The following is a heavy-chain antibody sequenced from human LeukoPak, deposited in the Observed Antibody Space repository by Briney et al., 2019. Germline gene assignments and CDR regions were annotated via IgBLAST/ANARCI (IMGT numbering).Heavy chain of an antibody. D-gene: IGHD1-26*01. J-gene: IGHJ4*02. CDR2: ISSSSSTI. CDR3: ARDPRGGATTSYFDY. V-gene: IGHV3-48*02. Sequence: GGSLRLSCSASGFTFSNFGMHWVRQAPGKGLEWVSYISSSSSTIYYADSVKGRFTISRDNAKNSLYLQMNSLRDEDTAVYYCARDPRGGATTSYFDYWGQGTLVTVSS. CDR1: GFTFSNFG.